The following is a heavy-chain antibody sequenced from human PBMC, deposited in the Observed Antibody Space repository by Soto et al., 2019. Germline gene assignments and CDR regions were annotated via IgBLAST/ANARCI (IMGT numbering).Heavy chain of an antibody. D-gene: IGHD3-3*01. CDR1: GFTFSSYG. Sequence: HPGGSLRLSCAASGFTFSSYGMHWVRQAPGKGLEWVAVIWYDGSNKYYADSVKGRFTISRDNSKNTLYLQMNSLRAEDTAVYYCARNYDFWSGYVNYGMDVWGQGTTVTVSS. CDR2: IWYDGSNK. J-gene: IGHJ6*02. V-gene: IGHV3-33*01. CDR3: ARNYDFWSGYVNYGMDV.